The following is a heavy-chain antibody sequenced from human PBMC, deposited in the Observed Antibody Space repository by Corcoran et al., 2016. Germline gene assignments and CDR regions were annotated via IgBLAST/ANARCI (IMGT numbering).Heavy chain of an antibody. CDR3: ARAEGIMITFGGVIAHFDY. V-gene: IGHV1-18*01. CDR2: ISAYNGNT. J-gene: IGHJ4*02. D-gene: IGHD3-16*02. CDR1: GYTFTSYG. Sequence: QVQLVQSGAEVKKPGASVKVSCKASGYTFTSYGISWVRQAPGQGLEWMGWISAYNGNTNYAQKLQGRVTMTTDTSTSTAYMELRSLRSDDTAGYYCARAEGIMITFGGVIAHFDYGGQGTLVTVSS.